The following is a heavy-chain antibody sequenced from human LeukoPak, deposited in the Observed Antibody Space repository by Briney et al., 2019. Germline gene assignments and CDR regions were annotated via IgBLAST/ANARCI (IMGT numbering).Heavy chain of an antibody. CDR2: IYYSGST. D-gene: IGHD3-22*01. J-gene: IGHJ4*02. V-gene: IGHV4-39*01. CDR1: GGSISSSSYY. CDR3: AKLDMIVVVTFDY. Sequence: SETLSLTCTVSGGSISSSSYYWGWIRQPPGKGLEWIGSIYYSGSTYYNPSLKSRVTISVDTSKNQFSLKLSSVTAADTAVYYCAKLDMIVVVTFDYWGQGTLVTVSS.